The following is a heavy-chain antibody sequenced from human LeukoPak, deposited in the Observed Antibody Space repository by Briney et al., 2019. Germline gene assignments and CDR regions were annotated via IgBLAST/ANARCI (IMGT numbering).Heavy chain of an antibody. J-gene: IGHJ4*02. V-gene: IGHV4-30-2*01. D-gene: IGHD3-22*01. CDR3: ARGRDYYDSSGYYSAPFDY. CDR2: IYHSGST. Sequence: PSETLSLTCAVSGGSISSGGYSWSWIRQPPGKGLEWIGYIYHSGSTYYNPSLKSRVTISVDRSKNQFSLKLSSVTAADTAVYYCARGRDYYDSSGYYSAPFDYWGQGTLVTVSS. CDR1: GGSISSGGYS.